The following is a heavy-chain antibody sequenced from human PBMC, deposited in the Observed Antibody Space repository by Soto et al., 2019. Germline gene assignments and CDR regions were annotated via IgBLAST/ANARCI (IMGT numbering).Heavy chain of an antibody. CDR3: ARAGDILTGYPFDY. V-gene: IGHV1-3*01. Sequence: QVQLVQSGAEVKKPGASVKVSCKASGYTFTSYAMHWVRQAPGQRLEWMGWINAGNGNTKYSQKFQGRVTSTRDTSASTAYMELSSLRSEDTAVYYCARAGDILTGYPFDYWGQGTLVTVSS. CDR1: GYTFTSYA. CDR2: INAGNGNT. D-gene: IGHD3-9*01. J-gene: IGHJ4*02.